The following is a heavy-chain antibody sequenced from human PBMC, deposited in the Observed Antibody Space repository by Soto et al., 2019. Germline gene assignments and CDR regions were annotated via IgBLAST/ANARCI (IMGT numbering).Heavy chain of an antibody. CDR1: GYSFTTSG. CDR2: ISADNGNT. Sequence: QVQLVQSGSEVRKPGASVKVSCKTSGYSFTTSGITWVRQAPGQGLEWMGWISADNGNTKYAQKFQDRVVMTTDPSTSTAYMELKNLRSDDTAVYYCAKRSSNSRYVGRNWFDPWGQGTLVTVSS. CDR3: AKRSSNSRYVGRNWFDP. J-gene: IGHJ5*02. D-gene: IGHD2-2*01. V-gene: IGHV1-18*01.